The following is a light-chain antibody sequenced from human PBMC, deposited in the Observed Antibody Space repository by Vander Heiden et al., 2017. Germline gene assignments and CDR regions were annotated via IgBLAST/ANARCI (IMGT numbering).Light chain of an antibody. CDR1: QGISSY. V-gene: IGKV1-8*01. Sequence: AIRMTRSPSSFSASTGDRVTITCRASQGISSYLAWYQQKPGKAPKLLIYAASTLQSGVPSRFSGSGSETDFTLTISCLQSEDFATYYCQQYYSYPRTFGPGTKLXIK. J-gene: IGKJ2*01. CDR3: QQYYSYPRT. CDR2: AAS.